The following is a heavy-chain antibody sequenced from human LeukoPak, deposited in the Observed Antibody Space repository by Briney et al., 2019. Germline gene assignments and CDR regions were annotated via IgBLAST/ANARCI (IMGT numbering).Heavy chain of an antibody. CDR1: GFTFSDYY. J-gene: IGHJ6*03. CDR2: ISSSGSTI. Sequence: PGGSLRLSCAASGFTFSDYYMSWIRQAPGKGLEWVSYISSSGSTIYYADSVKGRFTISRDDSKNTLYLQMNSLRAEDTAVYYCARERTGYYMAVWGKGTTVTISS. D-gene: IGHD1-14*01. CDR3: ARERTGYYMAV. V-gene: IGHV3-11*04.